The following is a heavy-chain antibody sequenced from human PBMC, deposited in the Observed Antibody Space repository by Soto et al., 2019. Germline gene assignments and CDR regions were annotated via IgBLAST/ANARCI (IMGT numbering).Heavy chain of an antibody. Sequence: SETLSLTCAVSGYSISSSNWWGWIRQPPGKGLEWIGYIYYSGSTYYNPSLKSRVTMSVDTSKRQFSLKLSSVTAVDTAVYFCARAMGCSSTSCYSYYYYGMDVWGQGTTVTVSS. J-gene: IGHJ6*02. D-gene: IGHD2-2*01. V-gene: IGHV4-28*03. CDR3: ARAMGCSSTSCYSYYYYGMDV. CDR1: GYSISSSNW. CDR2: IYYSGST.